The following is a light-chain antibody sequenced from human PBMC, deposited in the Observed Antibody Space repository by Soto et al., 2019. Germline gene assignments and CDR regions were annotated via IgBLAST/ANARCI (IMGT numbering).Light chain of an antibody. CDR2: AAS. V-gene: IGKV1D-16*01. CDR1: HDMNRY. Sequence: DVQMTQSPCSLSASVGDRVTITCRASHDMNRYLAWYQQKPRNAPKSLIYAASSLQTGVPSRFSGSESGTDFTLTISNLQPEDSATYYCQQYNIYPLTFGGGTKVEIK. CDR3: QQYNIYPLT. J-gene: IGKJ4*01.